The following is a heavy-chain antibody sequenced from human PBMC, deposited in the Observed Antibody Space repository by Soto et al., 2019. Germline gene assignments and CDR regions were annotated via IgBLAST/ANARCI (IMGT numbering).Heavy chain of an antibody. V-gene: IGHV4-59*01. CDR2: IYYSGST. Sequence: PSETLSLTCTVSGGSISSYYWTWIRQPPGKGLEWIGYIYYSGSTYYNPSLKSRVTRSADTSKNHSSLRLNSVTAADTAVYYCATRTVTTIYYHGMDVWGQGTTVTVSS. CDR3: ATRTVTTIYYHGMDV. J-gene: IGHJ6*02. CDR1: GGSISSYY. D-gene: IGHD4-17*01.